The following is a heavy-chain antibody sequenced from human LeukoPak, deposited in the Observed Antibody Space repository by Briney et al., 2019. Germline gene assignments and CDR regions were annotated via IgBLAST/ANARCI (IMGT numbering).Heavy chain of an antibody. CDR1: GFTFGDYA. Sequence: GGSLRLSCTASGFTFGDYAMSWFRQAPGKGLEWVGFIRSKAYGGTTEYAASVKGRFTISRDDSKSIAYLQMNSLKTEDTAVYYCTRDADGGYCSSTSCYGDAFDIWGQGTMVTVSS. J-gene: IGHJ3*02. CDR2: IRSKAYGGTT. D-gene: IGHD2-2*01. V-gene: IGHV3-49*03. CDR3: TRDADGGYCSSTSCYGDAFDI.